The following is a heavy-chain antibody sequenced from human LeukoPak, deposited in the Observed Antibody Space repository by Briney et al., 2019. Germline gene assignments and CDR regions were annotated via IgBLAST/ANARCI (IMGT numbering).Heavy chain of an antibody. Sequence: GGSLRLSCAASGFTFSIYTMNWVRQAPGKGLEWVSSISSSSNYIYYADSVKGRSTISRDNAKNSLYLQMNSLRAEDTAVYYCARDYDGSGYFGYWGQGTLVTVSS. D-gene: IGHD3-22*01. V-gene: IGHV3-21*01. CDR2: ISSSSNYI. CDR3: ARDYDGSGYFGY. J-gene: IGHJ4*02. CDR1: GFTFSIYT.